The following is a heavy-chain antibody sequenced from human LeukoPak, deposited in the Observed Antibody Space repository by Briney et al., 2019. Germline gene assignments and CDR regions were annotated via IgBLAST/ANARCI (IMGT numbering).Heavy chain of an antibody. Sequence: GGFLRLSCAASGFTFSSYAMSWVRQAPGKGLEWVSSISGNGGYTYHADSVKGRFTISRDNSKNTLYMQMNSPRAEDTAVYYCAKGNNGCYDSWGQGTLVTVSS. V-gene: IGHV3-23*01. CDR3: AKGNNGCYDS. D-gene: IGHD2-15*01. CDR1: GFTFSSYA. CDR2: ISGNGGYT. J-gene: IGHJ4*02.